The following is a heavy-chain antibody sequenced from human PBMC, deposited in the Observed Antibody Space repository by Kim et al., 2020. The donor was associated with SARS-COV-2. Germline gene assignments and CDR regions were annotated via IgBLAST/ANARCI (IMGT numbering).Heavy chain of an antibody. Sequence: GGSLRLSCAASGFRFSDYSMTWIRQSPGKGLEWVSYITSSSNVLHYAESVKGRFTISRDNARNSLFLQVNNLRVEDTAVYYCVRDRKSKSGFNYNDYDLWGQGTLVAVS. CDR3: VRDRKSKSGFNYNDYDL. CDR1: GFRFSDYS. J-gene: IGHJ5*02. CDR2: ITSSSNVL. V-gene: IGHV3-11*06. D-gene: IGHD5-12*01.